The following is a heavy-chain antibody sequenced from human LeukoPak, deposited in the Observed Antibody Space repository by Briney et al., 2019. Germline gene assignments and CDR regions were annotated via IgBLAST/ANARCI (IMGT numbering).Heavy chain of an antibody. V-gene: IGHV3-7*01. J-gene: IGHJ4*02. CDR1: GFPFSSYW. Sequence: PGGSLRLSCAASGFPFSSYWMAWVRQAPGKGLEWVASIKQDGGETFYVDSVKGRFTISRDNAKNSLYLQMNSLRAEDTAVYYCAREILERIAAAGTGIDYWGQGTLVTVSS. D-gene: IGHD6-13*01. CDR3: AREILERIAAAGTGIDY. CDR2: IKQDGGET.